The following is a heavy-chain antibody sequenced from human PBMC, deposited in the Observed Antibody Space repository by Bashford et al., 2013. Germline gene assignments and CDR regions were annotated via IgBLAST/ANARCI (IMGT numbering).Heavy chain of an antibody. Sequence: VRQAPGKGLEWIAYAVSGNNIFDYADSVRGRFTVSRDNVKNSIYLELNGLRDDDTAVYYCAKDYCAGDCASFFDLWGRGTLVTVSS. J-gene: IGHJ2*01. V-gene: IGHV3-48*02. CDR3: AKDYCAGDCASFFDL. D-gene: IGHD2-21*02. CDR2: AVSGNNIF.